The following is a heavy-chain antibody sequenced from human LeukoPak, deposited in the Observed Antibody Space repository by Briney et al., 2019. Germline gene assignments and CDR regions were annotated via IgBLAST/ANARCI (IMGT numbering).Heavy chain of an antibody. D-gene: IGHD5-18*01. CDR1: GYSFTSYW. CDR2: IYPGDSNT. CDR3: ARRGYSYGYWFDP. V-gene: IGHV5-51*01. Sequence: GESLKISCKGSGYSFTSYWIGWVRQMPGKGLEWMGIIYPGDSNTRYSPSFQGQVTISADKSISTAYLQWSSLKASYTAMYYCARRGYSYGYWFDPWGQGTLVTVSS. J-gene: IGHJ5*02.